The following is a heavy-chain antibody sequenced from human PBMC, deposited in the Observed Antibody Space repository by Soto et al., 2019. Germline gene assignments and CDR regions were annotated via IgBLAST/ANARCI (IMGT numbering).Heavy chain of an antibody. Sequence: GGSLRLSCAASGFALGRYGMSWVRQAPGKGLEWVSAVSPNGQGIYYADSVRGRFTISRDFSKNTVFLHMDSLRAEDTAVYYCAKDPDYPRDYFHYWGQGTLVTVSS. CDR1: GFALGRYG. D-gene: IGHD3-10*01. J-gene: IGHJ4*02. V-gene: IGHV3-23*01. CDR3: AKDPDYPRDYFHY. CDR2: VSPNGQGI.